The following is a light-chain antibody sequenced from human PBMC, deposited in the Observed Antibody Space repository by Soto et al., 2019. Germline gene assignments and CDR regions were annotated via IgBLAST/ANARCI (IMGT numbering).Light chain of an antibody. Sequence: QSVLTQPASVSGSPGQSITISCTGTNSDVGGNNYVSWYQHHPGKAPKLIIYEVNKRPSGVPDRFSGSKSGNTASLTVSGLQAEDEADYYCSSYAGSSNVFGTGTKVTVL. CDR2: EVN. V-gene: IGLV2-8*01. CDR1: NSDVGGNNY. J-gene: IGLJ1*01. CDR3: SSYAGSSNV.